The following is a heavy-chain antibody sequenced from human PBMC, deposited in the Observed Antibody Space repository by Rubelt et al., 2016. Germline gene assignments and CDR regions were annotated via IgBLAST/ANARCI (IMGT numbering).Heavy chain of an antibody. J-gene: IGHJ4*02. CDR3: ARGGLSELLWFGESRIDY. V-gene: IGHV1-3*01. CDR1: GYTFTSYA. D-gene: IGHD3-10*01. CDR2: LNAGKGNT. Sequence: QVQLVQSGAEVKKPGASVKVSCKASGYTFTSYAMHWVRQAPGHRIGWMGWLNAGKGNTKYSQKFQGRVTMTRDTSASTAYMGLSSLRSEDTAVYYCARGGLSELLWFGESRIDYWGQGTLVTVSS.